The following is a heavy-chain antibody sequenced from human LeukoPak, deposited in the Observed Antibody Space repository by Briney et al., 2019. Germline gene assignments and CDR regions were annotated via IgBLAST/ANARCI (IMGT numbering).Heavy chain of an antibody. CDR2: IYSGGST. Sequence: GGSLRLSCAASGFTVSNNYMSWVRQAPGKGLEWVSVIYSGGSTYYADSVKGRFTISRDNSKNTLYLQMNSLRAEDTAVYYCARDAGFCGGGTCYQGYWGQGTLVTVSS. CDR1: GFTVSNNY. CDR3: ARDAGFCGGGTCYQGY. J-gene: IGHJ4*02. V-gene: IGHV3-53*01. D-gene: IGHD2-15*01.